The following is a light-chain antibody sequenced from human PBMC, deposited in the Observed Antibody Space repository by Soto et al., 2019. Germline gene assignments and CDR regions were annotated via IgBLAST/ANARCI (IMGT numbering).Light chain of an antibody. CDR1: QNINNY. CDR2: AAA. V-gene: IGKV1-39*01. Sequence: DIQMIQSPSSLSGSLGDRVTMTCPLSQNINNYLNWYQQKPGKAPKLLIFAAANLEIGIPSRFSGSGSGTDFTLSISNLQPEDFATYFCQQTYVTPPWAFGQGTKVDIK. J-gene: IGKJ1*01. CDR3: QQTYVTPPWA.